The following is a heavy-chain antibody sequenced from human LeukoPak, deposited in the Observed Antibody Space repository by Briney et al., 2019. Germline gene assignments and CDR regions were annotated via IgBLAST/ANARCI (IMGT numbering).Heavy chain of an antibody. V-gene: IGHV1-8*01. Sequence: APVKVSCKASGYTFTSYDINWVRQATGQGLEWMGWMNPNSGNTGYAQKFQGRVTMTRNTSISTAYMELSSLRSEDTAVYYCARGAYCSSTSCGYYYYYYGMDVWGQGTTVTVSS. D-gene: IGHD2-2*01. J-gene: IGHJ6*02. CDR3: ARGAYCSSTSCGYYYYYYGMDV. CDR1: GYTFTSYD. CDR2: MNPNSGNT.